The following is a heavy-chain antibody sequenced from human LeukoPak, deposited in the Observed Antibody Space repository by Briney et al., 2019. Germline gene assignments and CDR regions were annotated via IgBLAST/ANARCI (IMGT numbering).Heavy chain of an antibody. D-gene: IGHD4-11*01. CDR1: GYRFINYG. J-gene: IGHJ6*02. CDR2: TSTYNGKT. V-gene: IGHV1-18*01. CDR3: ARDYSDYDHYYGMDV. Sequence: ASVKVSCKASGYRFINYGISWVRQAPGQGLEFMGWTSTYNGKTKYAEKFQDRVTMTRDTSTSTAYMELRSLRSDDTAVYYCARDYSDYDHYYGMDVWGQGTTVTVSS.